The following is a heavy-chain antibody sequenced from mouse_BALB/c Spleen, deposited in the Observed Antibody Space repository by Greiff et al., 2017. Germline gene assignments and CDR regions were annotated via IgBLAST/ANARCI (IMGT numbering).Heavy chain of an antibody. D-gene: IGHD2-3*01. CDR1: GYTFTDYN. CDR2: IYPYNGGT. CDR3: ARGGRWLLRCFDY. V-gene: IGHV1S29*02. J-gene: IGHJ2*01. Sequence: VQLKESGPELVKPGASVKISCKASGYTFTDYNMHWVKQSHGKSLEWIGYIYPYNGGTGYNQKFKSKATLTVDNSSSTAYMELRSLTSEDSAVYYCARGGRWLLRCFDYWGQGTTLTVSS.